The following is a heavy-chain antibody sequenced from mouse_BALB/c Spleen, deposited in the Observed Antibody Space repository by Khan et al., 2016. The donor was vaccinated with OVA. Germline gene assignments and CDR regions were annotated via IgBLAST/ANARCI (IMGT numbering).Heavy chain of an antibody. CDR3: ARPFYNSAWFVY. V-gene: IGHV2-9*02. Sequence: QVQLKESGPGLVAPSQTLSITCTVSGFSLSNYGVHWVRQPPGKGLEWLGVIWAGGSTNHNSALMSRLTISKDNSKSQVFLKMNSLQTDDTAMYYCARPFYNSAWFVYWGQETLVTVSA. CDR2: IWAGGST. J-gene: IGHJ3*01. CDR1: GFSLSNYG. D-gene: IGHD1-3*01.